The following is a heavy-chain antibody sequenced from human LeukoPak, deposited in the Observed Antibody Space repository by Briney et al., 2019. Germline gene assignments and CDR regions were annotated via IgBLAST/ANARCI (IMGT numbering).Heavy chain of an antibody. J-gene: IGHJ4*02. CDR2: IYTSGST. Sequence: PSETLSLTCTVSGGSISSYYWSWIRQPAGKGLEWIGRIYTSGSTYYNPSLKSRVTISVDTSKNQFSLKLSSVTAADTAVYYCARYCSSTSCYAVSGGFDYWGQGTLVTVSS. CDR3: ARYCSSTSCYAVSGGFDY. D-gene: IGHD2-2*01. V-gene: IGHV4-4*07. CDR1: GGSISSYY.